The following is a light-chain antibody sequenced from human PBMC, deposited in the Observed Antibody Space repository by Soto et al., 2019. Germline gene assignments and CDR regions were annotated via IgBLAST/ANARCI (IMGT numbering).Light chain of an antibody. Sequence: EVVMTQSPATLSVSPGEGATLSCRASQSVTSNFLAWYQQKPGKSPRLLIHGISNRATGVPDRFSGGGSGTDFTLTISRLEPEDFALYYCQQYTAWPLTFGQGTKVEIK. CDR1: QSVTSNF. CDR3: QQYTAWPLT. V-gene: IGKV3-20*01. J-gene: IGKJ1*01. CDR2: GIS.